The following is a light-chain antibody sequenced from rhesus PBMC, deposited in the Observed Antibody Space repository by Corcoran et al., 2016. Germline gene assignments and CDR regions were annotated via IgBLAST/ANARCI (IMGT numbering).Light chain of an antibody. V-gene: IGKV2-78*01. CDR1: QRPLHDYGYTY. CDR2: EVS. Sequence: DIVMTQTPLSLSVTPGEPASLSCGSSQRPLHDYGYTYLPWYFQKPGQSRQLLIFEVSNRASGVPDRFSGTGSGTEFTLKISRVEAEDVGVYYCEQTLRTAWTFDQGAKVAIK. J-gene: IGKJ1*01. CDR3: EQTLRTAWT.